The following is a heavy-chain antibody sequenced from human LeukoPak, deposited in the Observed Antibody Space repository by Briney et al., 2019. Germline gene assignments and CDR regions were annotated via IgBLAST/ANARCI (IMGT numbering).Heavy chain of an antibody. J-gene: IGHJ4*02. CDR2: MNPNSGNT. CDR1: GYTFTSYD. V-gene: IGHV1-8*01. Sequence: ASVKVSCRASGYTFTSYDINWVRQATGQGLEWMGWMNPNSGNTGYAQKFQGRVTITRNTSISTAYMELSSLRSEDTAVYYCARGVRYSSSWPLGYWGQGTLVTVSS. CDR3: ARGVRYSSSWPLGY. D-gene: IGHD6-13*01.